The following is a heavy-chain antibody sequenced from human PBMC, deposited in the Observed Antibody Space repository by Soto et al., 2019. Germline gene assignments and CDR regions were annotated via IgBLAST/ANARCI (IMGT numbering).Heavy chain of an antibody. CDR3: ARETNPGHYYYYYIDV. J-gene: IGHJ6*03. CDR1: GGTFSSYT. CDR2: IIPILGIA. Sequence: ASVKVSCKASGGTFSSYTISWVRQAPGQGLEWMGRIIPILGIANYAQKFQGRVTITADKSTSTAYMELSSLRSEDTAVYYCARETNPGHYYYYYIDVWGKGTTVTVCS. V-gene: IGHV1-69*04.